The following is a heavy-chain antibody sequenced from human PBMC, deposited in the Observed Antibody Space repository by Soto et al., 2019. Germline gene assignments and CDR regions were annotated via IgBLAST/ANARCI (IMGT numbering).Heavy chain of an antibody. D-gene: IGHD2-8*02. CDR1: GWSFSGDY. CDR2: INHSGSA. Sequence: PSETLSLTCAVYGWSFSGDYWRWSWIRQPPGKGLEWIGEINHSGSANYNPSLKSRVTISVDTSKNQFSLKLTSVTAADTAVYYCARDKITGLFDYWGQGTLVTVSS. CDR3: ARDKITGLFDY. V-gene: IGHV4-34*01. J-gene: IGHJ4*02.